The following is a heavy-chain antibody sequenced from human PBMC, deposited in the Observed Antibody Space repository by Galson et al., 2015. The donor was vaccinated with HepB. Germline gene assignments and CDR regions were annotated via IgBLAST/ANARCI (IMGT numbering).Heavy chain of an antibody. CDR2: ISYDGSNK. J-gene: IGHJ4*02. V-gene: IGHV3-30-3*01. D-gene: IGHD3-22*01. CDR3: ARDLNLLDSSGYNV. Sequence: SLRLSCAASGFTFSSYAMHWVRQAPGKGLEWVAVISYDGSNKYYADSVKGRFTISRDNSKNTLYLQMNSLRAEDTAGYYCARDLNLLDSSGYNVWGQGTLVTVSS. CDR1: GFTFSSYA.